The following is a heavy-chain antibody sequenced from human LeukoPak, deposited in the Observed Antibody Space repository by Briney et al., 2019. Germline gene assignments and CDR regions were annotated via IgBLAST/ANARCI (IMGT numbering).Heavy chain of an antibody. Sequence: APVKVSCKASGYTFTSYDINWVRQATGQGLEWMGWMNPNSGNTGYAQKFQGRVTMTRNTSISTAYMELSSLRSEDTAVYYCARRTYSSSEFDPWGQGTLVTVSS. CDR2: MNPNSGNT. CDR3: ARRTYSSSEFDP. J-gene: IGHJ5*02. V-gene: IGHV1-8*01. CDR1: GYTFTSYD. D-gene: IGHD6-13*01.